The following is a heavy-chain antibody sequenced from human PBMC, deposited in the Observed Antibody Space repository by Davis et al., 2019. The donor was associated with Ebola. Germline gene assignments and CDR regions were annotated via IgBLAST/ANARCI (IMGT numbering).Heavy chain of an antibody. Sequence: GGSLRLSCAASGFTFSSYGMHWVRQAPGKGLEWVAVIWYDGSNKYYADSVKGRFTISRDNSKNTLYLQINSLRAEDTAVYYCAREDYPRGMDVWGQGTTVTVSS. CDR3: AREDYPRGMDV. J-gene: IGHJ6*02. CDR2: IWYDGSNK. D-gene: IGHD4-11*01. V-gene: IGHV3-33*01. CDR1: GFTFSSYG.